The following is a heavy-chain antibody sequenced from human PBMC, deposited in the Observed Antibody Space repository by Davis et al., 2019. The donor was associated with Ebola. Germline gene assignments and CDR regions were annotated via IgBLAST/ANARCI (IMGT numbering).Heavy chain of an antibody. V-gene: IGHV4-31*03. CDR1: GGSISSGDYY. D-gene: IGHD1-1*01. CDR2: IYYSGNT. Sequence: MPSETLSLTCTVSGGSISSGDYYWNWIRQHPGKGLEWIGYIYYSGNTYYNPSLKSRVTISVDTSKNQFSLKLSSVTAADTAVYYCAREQNWIDLGSHYDYYMDVWGKGTTVTISS. J-gene: IGHJ6*03. CDR3: AREQNWIDLGSHYDYYMDV.